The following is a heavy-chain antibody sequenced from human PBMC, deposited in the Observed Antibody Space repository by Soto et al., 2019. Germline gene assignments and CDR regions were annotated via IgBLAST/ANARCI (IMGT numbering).Heavy chain of an antibody. D-gene: IGHD6-19*01. CDR3: ARDSSGWFDY. V-gene: IGHV1-2*04. CDR2: INPNSGGT. Sequence: ASVKVSCKASGYTFTGYYMHWVRQAPGQGLEWMGWINPNSGGTNYAQKFQGWVTVTRDTSISTAYMELSRLRSDDTAVYYCARDSSGWFDYWGQGTLVTVSS. J-gene: IGHJ4*02. CDR1: GYTFTGYY.